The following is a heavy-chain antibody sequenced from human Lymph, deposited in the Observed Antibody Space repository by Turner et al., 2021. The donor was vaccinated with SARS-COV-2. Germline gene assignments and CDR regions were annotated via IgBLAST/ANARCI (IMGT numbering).Heavy chain of an antibody. CDR1: GFTFSYYW. CDR2: IKQDGSEK. Sequence: EVQLVESGGVLVQPGGSLILSCAASGFTFSYYWMSWVRQAPGKGLEWVANIKQDGSEKYYVDSVKGRFTISRDNAKNSLFLQMNSLRAEDTAVYYCARMGSSSWYFDYWGQGTLVTVSS. V-gene: IGHV3-7*01. D-gene: IGHD1-26*01. J-gene: IGHJ4*02. CDR3: ARMGSSSWYFDY.